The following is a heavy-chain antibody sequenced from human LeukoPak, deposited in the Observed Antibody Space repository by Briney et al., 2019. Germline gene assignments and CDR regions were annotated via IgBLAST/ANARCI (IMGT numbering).Heavy chain of an antibody. CDR2: IYHSGST. V-gene: IGHV4-38-2*02. J-gene: IGHJ4*02. CDR3: ARVSPPIFGHVGDVY. Sequence: SETLSLTCTVSGYSISSGYYWGWIRQPPGKGLEWIGSIYHSGSTYYNPSLKSRVTISVDTSKNQFSLKLSSVTAADTAVYYCARVSPPIFGHVGDVYWGQGTLVTVSS. CDR1: GYSISSGYY. D-gene: IGHD3-3*01.